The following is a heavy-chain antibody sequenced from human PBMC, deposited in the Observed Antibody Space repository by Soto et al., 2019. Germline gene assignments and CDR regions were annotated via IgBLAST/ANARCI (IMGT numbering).Heavy chain of an antibody. D-gene: IGHD5-18*01. CDR3: ARDLREIQTYYYYYGIHV. V-gene: IGHV3-21*01. Sequence: GGSLRLSCAASGFTFSSYSMNWVRQAPGKGLEWVSSISSSSSYIYYADSVKGRFTISRDNAKNSLYLQMNSLRAEDTAVYYCARDLREIQTYYYYYGIHVWGQGTTVTVSS. CDR1: GFTFSSYS. CDR2: ISSSSSYI. J-gene: IGHJ6*02.